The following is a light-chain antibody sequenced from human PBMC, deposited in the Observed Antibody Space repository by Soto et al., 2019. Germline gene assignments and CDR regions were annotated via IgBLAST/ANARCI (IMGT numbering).Light chain of an antibody. V-gene: IGKV3-20*01. CDR2: GAS. CDR1: QSVSSSY. J-gene: IGKJ4*01. CDR3: QQYGSSPLT. Sequence: EIVLTQSPGTLSLSPGERATLSCRASQSVSSSYLAWYQQKPGQAPRLLIYGASSRATGIPDRFSGSGSGRDFTLTISRLETEDFAVYYCQQYGSSPLTFGGGTNVEIK.